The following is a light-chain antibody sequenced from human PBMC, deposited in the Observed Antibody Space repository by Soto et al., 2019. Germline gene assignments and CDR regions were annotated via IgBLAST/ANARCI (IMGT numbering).Light chain of an antibody. CDR3: QQYSYWPRT. Sequence: IVLTQSPATLSVSPGERVTLSCRASHNISDKLDWYQQKPGQAPRLLIYEASSRVTAVPARFSGSGSGTEFTLTISSLQSGDFTVYYCQQYSYWPRTFGGGTQVEIK. J-gene: IGKJ4*01. V-gene: IGKV3-15*01. CDR1: HNISDK. CDR2: EAS.